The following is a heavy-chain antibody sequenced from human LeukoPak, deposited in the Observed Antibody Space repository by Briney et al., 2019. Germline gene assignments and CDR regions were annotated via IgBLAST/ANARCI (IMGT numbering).Heavy chain of an antibody. CDR3: ARESGWLIDY. Sequence: GGSLRLSCAASGFTFSSYSMNWVRQAPGKGLEWVSSISSSSSHRYYADSVKGRFTISRDNAKNSLYLQMNSLTDEDTAVYYCARESGWLIDYWGQGTLVTVSS. CDR1: GFTFSSYS. D-gene: IGHD6-19*01. V-gene: IGHV3-21*01. CDR2: ISSSSSHR. J-gene: IGHJ4*02.